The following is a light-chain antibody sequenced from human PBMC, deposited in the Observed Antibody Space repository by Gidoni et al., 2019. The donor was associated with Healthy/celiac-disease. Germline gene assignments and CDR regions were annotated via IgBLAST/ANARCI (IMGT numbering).Light chain of an antibody. CDR2: KDS. CDR1: ALPKQY. J-gene: IGLJ2*01. CDR3: QSADSSGTHVV. V-gene: IGLV3-25*03. Sequence: SYELTQHPSVQVSPGQTARITCSGDALPKQYAYWYQQKPGQAPVLVIYKDSERPSGIPERFSGSSSGTTVTLTISGVQAEDEADYYCQSADSSGTHVVFGGGTKLTVL.